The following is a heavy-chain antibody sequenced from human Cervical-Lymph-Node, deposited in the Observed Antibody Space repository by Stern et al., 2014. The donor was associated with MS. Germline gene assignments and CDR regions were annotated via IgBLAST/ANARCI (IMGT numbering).Heavy chain of an antibody. J-gene: IGHJ4*02. CDR1: GYTFTSYY. V-gene: IGHV1-46*01. CDR3: ARVGSGSGSHY. Sequence: QLVESGAEVKKPGASVKVSCKASGYTFTSYYVHWVRQAPGQGLEWMGIINPIGGSTSYAQKFQGRVTMTRDTSTSTVYMEMSSLRSEDTAVYYCARVGSGSGSHYWGQGTLVTVSS. D-gene: IGHD3-10*01. CDR2: INPIGGST.